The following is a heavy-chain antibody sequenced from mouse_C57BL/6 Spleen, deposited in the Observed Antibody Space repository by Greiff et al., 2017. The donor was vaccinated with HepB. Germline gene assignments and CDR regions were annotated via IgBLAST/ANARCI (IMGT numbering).Heavy chain of an antibody. CDR3: ARGELGRSGY. Sequence: QVQLQQPGAELVMPGASVKLSCKASGYTFTSYWMHWVKQRPGQGLEWIGEIDPSDSYTNYNQKFKGKSTLTVDKSSSTAYMQLSSLTSEDSAVYYYARGELGRSGYWGQGTTLTVSS. CDR1: GYTFTSYW. V-gene: IGHV1-69*01. CDR2: IDPSDSYT. D-gene: IGHD4-1*01. J-gene: IGHJ2*01.